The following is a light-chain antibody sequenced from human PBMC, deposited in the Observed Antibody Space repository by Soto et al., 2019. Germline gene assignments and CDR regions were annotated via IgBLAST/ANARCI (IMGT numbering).Light chain of an antibody. V-gene: IGLV2-11*01. J-gene: IGLJ3*02. CDR3: CSYAGTYTV. Sequence: QSALTQPRSVSGSPGQSVTISCTGASSDIGRYNYVSWYQQHPGKAPKLMIYDVTKRPSGVPDRFSGSRSGNTASLTISGLQAEGEADYYCCSYAGTYTVFGGGTQLTVL. CDR1: SSDIGRYNY. CDR2: DVT.